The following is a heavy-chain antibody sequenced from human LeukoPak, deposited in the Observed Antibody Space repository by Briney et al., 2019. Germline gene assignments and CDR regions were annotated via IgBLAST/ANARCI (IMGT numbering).Heavy chain of an antibody. CDR1: GFTFSSYA. CDR3: AKMVGATIRGYYYYYGMDV. CDR2: ISGSGGST. Sequence: GGSLRLPCAASGFTFSSYAMSWVRQAPGKGLEWVSAISGSGGSTYYADSVKGRFTISRDNSKNTLYLQMNSLRAEDTAVYYCAKMVGATIRGYYYYYGMDVWGQGTTVTVSS. V-gene: IGHV3-23*01. D-gene: IGHD1-26*01. J-gene: IGHJ6*02.